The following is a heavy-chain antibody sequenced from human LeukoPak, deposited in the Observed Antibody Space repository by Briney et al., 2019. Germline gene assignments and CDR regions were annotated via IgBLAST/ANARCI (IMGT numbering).Heavy chain of an antibody. J-gene: IGHJ5*02. CDR1: GGSFSGYY. Sequence: SETLSLTCAVYGGSFSGYYWSWIRQPPGKGRDWIGEINHSGSTNYNPSLKSRVTISVDTSKNQFSLKLSSVTAADTAVYYCARGGDIVVVPAARWNWFDPWGQGTLVTVSS. CDR2: INHSGST. CDR3: ARGGDIVVVPAARWNWFDP. D-gene: IGHD2-2*01. V-gene: IGHV4-34*01.